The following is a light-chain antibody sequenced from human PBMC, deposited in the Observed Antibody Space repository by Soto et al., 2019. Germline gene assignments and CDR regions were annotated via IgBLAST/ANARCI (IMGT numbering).Light chain of an antibody. CDR1: SSDIGTYNF. V-gene: IGLV2-14*03. J-gene: IGLJ2*01. Sequence: QSVLTQPASVSGSPGQSITISCTGTSSDIGTYNFVSWYQQHPGKAPQLLIYDVSFRPSGVSDRFSGSKSGSTASLTISGLQSKDEANYFCSSYAARSAVVFGGGTKVTVL. CDR2: DVS. CDR3: SSYAARSAVV.